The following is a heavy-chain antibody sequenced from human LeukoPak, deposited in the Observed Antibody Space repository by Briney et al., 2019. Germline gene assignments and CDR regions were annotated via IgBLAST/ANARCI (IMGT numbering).Heavy chain of an antibody. D-gene: IGHD3-22*01. J-gene: IGHJ4*02. V-gene: IGHV4-34*01. Sequence: SETLSLTCAVYGGSFSGYYWSWIRQPPGKGLEWIGEINHSGSTNYNPSLKSRVTISVDTSKNQFSLKLSSVTAADTAVYYCARGRWNYYDSSGYYYWGQGTLVTVSS. CDR1: GGSFSGYY. CDR3: ARGRWNYYDSSGYYY. CDR2: INHSGST.